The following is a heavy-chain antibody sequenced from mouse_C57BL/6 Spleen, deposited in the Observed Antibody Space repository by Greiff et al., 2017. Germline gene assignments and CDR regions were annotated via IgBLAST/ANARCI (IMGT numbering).Heavy chain of an antibody. Sequence: VQLQQSGAELAKPGASVKLSCKASGYTFTSYWMHWVKQRPGQGLEWIGYINPSSGYTKYNQKFKDKATLTADKSSSTAYMQLSSLTYEDSAVYYCERRGKNGGYYVPYAMDYWGQGTSVTVSS. CDR1: GYTFTSYW. D-gene: IGHD2-3*01. V-gene: IGHV1-7*01. CDR3: ERRGKNGGYYVPYAMDY. CDR2: INPSSGYT. J-gene: IGHJ4*01.